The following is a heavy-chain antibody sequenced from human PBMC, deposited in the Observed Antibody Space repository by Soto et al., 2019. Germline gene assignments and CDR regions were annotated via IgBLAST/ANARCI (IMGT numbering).Heavy chain of an antibody. D-gene: IGHD2-15*01. CDR3: ARGLPSYYGGKLYFDY. Sequence: PSETLSLTCAVYGGSFSGYYWSWIRQPPGKGLEWIGEINHSGSTNHNPSLKSRVTISVDTSKNQFSLKLSSVTAADTAVYYCARGLPSYYGGKLYFDYWGQGTLVTVSS. J-gene: IGHJ4*02. V-gene: IGHV4-34*01. CDR2: INHSGST. CDR1: GGSFSGYY.